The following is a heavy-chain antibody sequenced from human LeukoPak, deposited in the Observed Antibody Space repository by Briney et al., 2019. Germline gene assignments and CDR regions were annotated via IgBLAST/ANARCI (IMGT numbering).Heavy chain of an antibody. CDR3: ARTTEGYCSGGNCYYYYYYMDV. D-gene: IGHD2-15*01. V-gene: IGHV4-59*01. Sequence: PSGTLSLTCSVSDDSITMYYWTWIRQPPGKGLEWIGYVDHTGSTNFNPSLNGRVSISRDTTKNQFSLKLRFVTPADTAVFYCARTTEGYCSGGNCYYYYYYMDVWGKGTTVTVSS. J-gene: IGHJ6*03. CDR1: DDSITMYY. CDR2: VDHTGST.